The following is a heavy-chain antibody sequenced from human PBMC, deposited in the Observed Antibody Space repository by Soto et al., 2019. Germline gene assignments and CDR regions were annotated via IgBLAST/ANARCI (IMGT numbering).Heavy chain of an antibody. CDR2: IYYSGTT. CDR3: ARENQRGPLGSYFDS. Sequence: QVQLQESGPGLVKPSQTLSLTCTVSGGSITSAGYYWTWLRQHPGKGLEWIACIYYSGTTSYSPSLRSRLTISVDTSKSQFSLKLTSVTAADTAVYYCARENQRGPLGSYFDSWGQGTLVTVSS. V-gene: IGHV4-31*03. CDR1: GGSITSAGYY. J-gene: IGHJ4*02.